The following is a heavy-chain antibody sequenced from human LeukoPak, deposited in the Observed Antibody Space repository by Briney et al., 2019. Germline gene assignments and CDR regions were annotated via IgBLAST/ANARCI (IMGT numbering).Heavy chain of an antibody. Sequence: GGIIPIFGTANYAQKFQGRVTITADESTSTAYMELSSLRSEDTAVYYCARDSSSWTNWFDPWGQGTLVTVSS. CDR3: ARDSSSWTNWFDP. CDR2: IIPIFGTA. V-gene: IGHV1-69*01. J-gene: IGHJ5*02. D-gene: IGHD6-13*01.